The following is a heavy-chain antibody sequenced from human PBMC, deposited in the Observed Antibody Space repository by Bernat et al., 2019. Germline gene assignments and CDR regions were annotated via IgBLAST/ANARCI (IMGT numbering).Heavy chain of an antibody. CDR1: GFTFSSYE. V-gene: IGHV3-48*03. Sequence: EVQLVESGGGLVQPGGSPRLSCAASGFTFSSYEMNWVRQAPGKGLEWVSYISSSGSTIYYADSVKGRFTISRDNAKNSLYLQMNSLRAEDTAVYYCARGRTIFGVVNYYYYYYMDVWGQGTTVTVSS. CDR3: ARGRTIFGVVNYYYYYYMDV. J-gene: IGHJ6*03. D-gene: IGHD3-3*01. CDR2: ISSSGSTI.